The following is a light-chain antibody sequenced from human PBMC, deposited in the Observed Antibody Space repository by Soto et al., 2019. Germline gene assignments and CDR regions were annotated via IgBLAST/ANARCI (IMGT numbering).Light chain of an antibody. J-gene: IGLJ2*01. CDR1: SCDIGAYNH. CDR2: DVT. CDR3: SSYTSGSTLIV. V-gene: IGLV2-14*03. Sequence: QSALTQPASVSGSPGQSVTISCTGTSCDIGAYNHVSWYQQRPGKAPKLMIFDVTSRPSGVSDRFSGSKSGNTASLTISGLQAEDEADYYCSSYTSGSTLIVFGGGTKLTVL.